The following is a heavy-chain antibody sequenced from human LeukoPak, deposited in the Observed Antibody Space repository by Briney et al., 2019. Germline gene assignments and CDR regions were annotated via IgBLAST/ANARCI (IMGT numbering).Heavy chain of an antibody. D-gene: IGHD3-10*01. CDR2: IKQDGSGK. V-gene: IGHV3-7*01. CDR3: AAEVGSGPGAFDI. J-gene: IGHJ3*02. CDR1: GFTFSSYW. Sequence: HSGGSLRLSCAASGFTFSSYWMSWVRQAPGKGLEWVANIKQDGSGKYYVDSVKGRFTISRDNAKNSLYLQMNSLRAEDTAVYYCAAEVGSGPGAFDIWGQGTMVTVSS.